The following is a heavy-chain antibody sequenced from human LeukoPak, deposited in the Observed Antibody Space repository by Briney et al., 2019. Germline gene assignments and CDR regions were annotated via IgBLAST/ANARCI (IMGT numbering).Heavy chain of an antibody. CDR2: INWNGGST. CDR3: ARMSYYDSSGDNWFDP. J-gene: IGHJ5*02. CDR1: GFTFDDYG. Sequence: PGGSLRLSCAASGFTFDDYGISWVRQAPGKGLEWVSDINWNGGSTGYADSVKGRFTISRDNAKNSLYLQMNSLRAEDTALYYCARMSYYDSSGDNWFDPWGQGTLVTVSS. D-gene: IGHD3-22*01. V-gene: IGHV3-20*04.